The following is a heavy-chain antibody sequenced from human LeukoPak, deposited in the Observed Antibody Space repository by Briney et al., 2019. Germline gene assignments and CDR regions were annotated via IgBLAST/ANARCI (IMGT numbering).Heavy chain of an antibody. J-gene: IGHJ4*02. Sequence: GGSLRLSCAASGFTFSNARMNWVRQAPGKGLEWVGRIKTKTDDGATNYSAPVKARFTISRDDSKTTLYLQMNGLKTEDTAIYYCTTYVGATAYWGQGTLVTVSS. CDR1: GFTFSNAR. V-gene: IGHV3-15*01. CDR2: IKTKTDDGAT. CDR3: TTYVGATAY. D-gene: IGHD1-26*01.